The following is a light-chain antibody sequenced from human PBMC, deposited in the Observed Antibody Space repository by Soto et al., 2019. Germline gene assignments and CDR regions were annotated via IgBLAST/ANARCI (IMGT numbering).Light chain of an antibody. CDR2: EVS. Sequence: DIVMTQTPLSLSVTPGQPASISCKSSQSLLHSDGKTYLYWYLQKPSQPPQPLIYEVSNRFSRVPDRFSGSGSGTDFTLRISRVEAEDVGIYYCMQRIQLPPNTFGQGTKLEIK. J-gene: IGKJ2*01. CDR1: QSLLHSDGKTY. V-gene: IGKV2D-29*01. CDR3: MQRIQLPPNT.